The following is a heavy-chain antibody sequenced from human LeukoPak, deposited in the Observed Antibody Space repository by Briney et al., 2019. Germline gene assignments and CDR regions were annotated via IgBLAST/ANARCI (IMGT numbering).Heavy chain of an antibody. J-gene: IGHJ4*02. Sequence: SETLSLTCAVYGGSFSSYYWSWIRQSPGKGLEWIGEINHSGSTNYSPSLESRVTISIDTSQNQFSLNLSSVSAADTAVYYCASCGSVWYRKGSSFDYRGQGSLVTVSS. V-gene: IGHV4-34*01. CDR2: INHSGST. D-gene: IGHD6-19*01. CDR1: GGSFSSYY. CDR3: ASCGSVWYRKGSSFDY.